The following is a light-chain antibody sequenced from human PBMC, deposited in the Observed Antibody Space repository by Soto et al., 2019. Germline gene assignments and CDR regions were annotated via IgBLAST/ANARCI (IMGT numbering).Light chain of an antibody. CDR1: QSVRSN. Sequence: EIVMTHSTATLSVSPGERATLSCRASQSVRSNLAWYQQKPGQVPRLLIYGASTRATGIPARFSGSGSGTEFTLTISSLQSEDFAVYYCQQYNNWPYTFGQGTKLEIK. J-gene: IGKJ2*01. CDR3: QQYNNWPYT. V-gene: IGKV3-15*01. CDR2: GAS.